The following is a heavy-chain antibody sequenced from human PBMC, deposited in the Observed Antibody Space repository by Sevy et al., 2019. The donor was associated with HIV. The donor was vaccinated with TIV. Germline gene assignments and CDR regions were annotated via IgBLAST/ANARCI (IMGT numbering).Heavy chain of an antibody. V-gene: IGHV4-34*01. J-gene: IGHJ6*02. CDR2: INHSGST. CDR1: GGSFSGYY. D-gene: IGHD1-1*01. Sequence: SETLSLTCAVYGGSFSGYYWSWIRQPPGKGLEWIGEINHSGSTNYNPSLKSRVSISVDTSKNQFSLKLISLNAADKAVYYCARNWNRSAYYYSYYGMDVWGQGTTVTVSS. CDR3: ARNWNRSAYYYSYYGMDV.